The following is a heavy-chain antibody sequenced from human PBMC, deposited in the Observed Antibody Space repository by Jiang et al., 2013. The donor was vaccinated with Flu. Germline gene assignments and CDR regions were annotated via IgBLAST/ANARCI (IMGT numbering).Heavy chain of an antibody. CDR2: IIPVVDMA. Sequence: LQSGSELKKPGSSVKVSCMASSGSLSSYDINWVRQAPGQGLEWVGKIIPVVDMASYAQKFQGRVTITADRSTSKVYLEVSSLTSEDTAVYYCARGGALDVWGPGAMVTVSS. CDR1: SGSLSSYD. V-gene: IGHV1-69*04. CDR3: ARGGALDV. J-gene: IGHJ3*01. D-gene: IGHD1-26*01.